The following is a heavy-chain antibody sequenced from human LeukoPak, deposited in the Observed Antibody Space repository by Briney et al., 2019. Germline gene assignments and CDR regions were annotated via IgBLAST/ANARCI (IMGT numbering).Heavy chain of an antibody. J-gene: IGHJ4*02. V-gene: IGHV3-11*01. CDR2: SSSSGSTI. CDR3: ARRRDFIDY. CDR1: GFTLSDYY. D-gene: IGHD3/OR15-3a*01. Sequence: PGGSLRLCCAASGFTLSDYYMSWIHQAQGKGLEWVSYSSSSGSTIYYADSVKGRFAISRDNAKNSLYLQMNSLRAEDTAVYYCARRRDFIDYWGQGTLVTVSS.